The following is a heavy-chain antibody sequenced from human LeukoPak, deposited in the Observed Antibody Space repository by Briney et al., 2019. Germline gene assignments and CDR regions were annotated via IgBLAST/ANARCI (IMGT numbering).Heavy chain of an antibody. CDR1: GGSISSYY. Sequence: PSETLSLTCTVPGGSISSYYWSWIRQPPGKGLEWIGYIYYSGSTNYNPSLKSRVTISVDTSKNQFSLKLSSVTAADTAVCYCASGDSSGYKGLGYWGQGTLVTVSS. D-gene: IGHD3-22*01. CDR2: IYYSGST. CDR3: ASGDSSGYKGLGY. J-gene: IGHJ4*02. V-gene: IGHV4-59*01.